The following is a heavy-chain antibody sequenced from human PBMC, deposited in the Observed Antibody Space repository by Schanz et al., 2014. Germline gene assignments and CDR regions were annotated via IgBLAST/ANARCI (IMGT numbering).Heavy chain of an antibody. CDR2: IKISGDV. D-gene: IGHD3-3*01. V-gene: IGHV4-61*05. J-gene: IGHJ4*02. Sequence: QLQLQESGPGLAKPSETLSLTCSVSGGSISSSRYYWGWIRQAPGKGLEWISYIKISGDVFYTDSVKGRFTISRDNSKNTLYLQMNSLRDEDTAVYYCAATTILADWGQGTLVAVSS. CDR1: GGSISSSRYY. CDR3: AATTILAD.